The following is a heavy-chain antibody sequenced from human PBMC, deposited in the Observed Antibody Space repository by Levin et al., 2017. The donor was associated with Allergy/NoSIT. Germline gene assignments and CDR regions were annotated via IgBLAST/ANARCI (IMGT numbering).Heavy chain of an antibody. V-gene: IGHV3-66*01. J-gene: IGHJ2*01. CDR1: GFIVSSKY. Sequence: GESLKISCAASGFIVSSKYMTWVRQAPGQGLECVSVLYIGGDTYYADSVKGRFTISRDNSKNILYLQMNSLRADDTAVYYCTRGLKPATIGLNWYFDLWGRGTLVTVSS. D-gene: IGHD2-2*02. CDR3: TRGLKPATIGLNWYFDL. CDR2: LYIGGDT.